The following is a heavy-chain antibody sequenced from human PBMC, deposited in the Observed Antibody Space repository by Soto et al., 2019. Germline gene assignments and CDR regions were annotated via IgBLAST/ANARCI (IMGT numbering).Heavy chain of an antibody. CDR3: ARYYGGITYFDY. V-gene: IGHV1-69*13. J-gene: IGHJ4*02. CDR2: IIPIFGTA. Sequence: SSVKVSCKASGGTFSSYAISWVRQAPGQGLEWVGGIIPIFGTANYAQKFQGRVTITADESTSTAYMELSSLRSEDTAVYYCARYYGGITYFDYWGQGTLVTVSS. CDR1: GGTFSSYA. D-gene: IGHD4-17*01.